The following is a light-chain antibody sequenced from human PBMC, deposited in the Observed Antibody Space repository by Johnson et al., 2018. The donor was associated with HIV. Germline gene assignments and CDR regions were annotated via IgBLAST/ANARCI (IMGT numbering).Light chain of an antibody. CDR3: GTWDSSLSEV. CDR2: ENN. V-gene: IGLV1-51*02. Sequence: QSVLTQPPSVSAAPGQKVTISCSGSSSNIGNNYVSWYQQLPGTAPKLLIYENNKRPSGIPDRFSGSKSGTSATLGITGLPTGDEADYYCGTWDSSLSEVFRTWTKVTVL. J-gene: IGLJ1*01. CDR1: SSNIGNNY.